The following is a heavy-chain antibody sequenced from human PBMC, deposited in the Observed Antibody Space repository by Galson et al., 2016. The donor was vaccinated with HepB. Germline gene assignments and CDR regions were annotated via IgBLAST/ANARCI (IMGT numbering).Heavy chain of an antibody. Sequence: GDSITSGAYYWSWIRQHPGKGLEYIGYIYYSGSTYYNPSLESRITISVDTSKNQFSLKLSSVTAADTSVYYCARSYYADYQLFNYWGQGTLVTVSS. J-gene: IGHJ4*02. D-gene: IGHD4-17*01. V-gene: IGHV4-31*02. CDR3: ARSYYADYQLFNY. CDR2: IYYSGST. CDR1: GDSITSGAYY.